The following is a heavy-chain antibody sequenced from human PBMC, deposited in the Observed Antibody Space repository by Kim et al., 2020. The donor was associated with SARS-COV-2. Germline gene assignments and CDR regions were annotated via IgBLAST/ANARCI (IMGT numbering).Heavy chain of an antibody. CDR1: GYTFTSYA. CDR2: INTNTGNP. CDR3: ARGGYCSSTSCLDC. Sequence: ASVKVSCKASGYTFTSYAMNWVRQAPGQGLEWMGWINTNTGNPTYAQGFTGRFVFSLDTSVSTAYLQISSLKAEDTAVYYCARGGYCSSTSCLDCWGQGTLVTVSS. J-gene: IGHJ4*02. D-gene: IGHD2-2*01. V-gene: IGHV7-4-1*02.